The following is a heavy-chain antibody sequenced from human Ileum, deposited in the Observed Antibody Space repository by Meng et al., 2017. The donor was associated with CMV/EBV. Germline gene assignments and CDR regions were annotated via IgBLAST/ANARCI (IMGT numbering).Heavy chain of an antibody. J-gene: IGHJ6*02. D-gene: IGHD2-2*01. Sequence: GSLRLSCAASGFTFSSYAMTWVRQAPGKGLEWVSLIYSGGSDTFYADSVKGRFTISRDNSKDMLYLQMNSLRAEDTAVYFCVKRLYCGSTTCSKGMDVWGQGTTVTVSS. CDR2: IYSGGSDT. CDR3: VKRLYCGSTTCSKGMDV. V-gene: IGHV3-23*03. CDR1: GFTFSSYA.